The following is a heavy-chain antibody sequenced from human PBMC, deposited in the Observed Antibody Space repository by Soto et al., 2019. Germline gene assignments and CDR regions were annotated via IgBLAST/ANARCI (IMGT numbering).Heavy chain of an antibody. V-gene: IGHV1-3*01. J-gene: IGHJ4*02. Sequence: ASVKVSCKVSGNTFSNYGIYWVRQAPGQRLEWMGWINSGNGDTKYPQKFQDRVTISWDTSASTAYMDLISLRSEDTAVYYCASGHCGGVCLQDYWGQGSLVTVSS. D-gene: IGHD2-21*01. CDR1: GNTFSNYG. CDR2: INSGNGDT. CDR3: ASGHCGGVCLQDY.